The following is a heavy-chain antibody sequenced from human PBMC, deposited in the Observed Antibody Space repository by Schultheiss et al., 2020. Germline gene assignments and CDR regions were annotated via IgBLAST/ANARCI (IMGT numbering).Heavy chain of an antibody. CDR3: ARGGCSSTSCYVFGYGVDV. V-gene: IGHV4-61*02. CDR2: IYTSGST. Sequence: SETLSLTCTVSGGSISSGSYYWSWIRQPAGEGLEWIGRIYTSGSTNYNPALKSRVTISVDTSKNQFSLKLSSVDAADTAVYYCARGGCSSTSCYVFGYGVDVWGQRTTVTVSS. CDR1: GGSISSGSYY. J-gene: IGHJ6*02. D-gene: IGHD2-2*01.